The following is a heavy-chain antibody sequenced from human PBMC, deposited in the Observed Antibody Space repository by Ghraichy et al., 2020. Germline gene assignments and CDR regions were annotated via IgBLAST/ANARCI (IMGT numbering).Heavy chain of an antibody. D-gene: IGHD2-2*01. CDR1: GGSFSSSTYY. J-gene: IGHJ6*03. CDR2: IYYSGNT. V-gene: IGHV4-39*07. Sequence: SETLSLTCTVSGGSFSSSTYYWGWFRQPPGKGLEWIGSIYYSGNTYYNPSLTSRVTISVDTSKNQFSLNFSSVTAANTAVFYCTRCSKQVGTPYYYMDVWGKGTTVTVSS. CDR3: TRCSKQVGTPYYYMDV.